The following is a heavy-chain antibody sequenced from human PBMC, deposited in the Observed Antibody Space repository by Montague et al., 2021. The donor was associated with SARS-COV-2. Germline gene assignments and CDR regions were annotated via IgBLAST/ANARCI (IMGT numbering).Heavy chain of an antibody. Sequence: SLRLSCAASGFVFDDLYMGWVRQAPGKGLEWAGLRRNKIGSFATDYAAPVRGRFTISRDESKSILYLQMNSLKNEDTAVYFCVRERWYRFDAWGQGTLVTVSS. CDR2: RRNKIGSFAT. J-gene: IGHJ5*02. CDR3: VRERWYRFDA. D-gene: IGHD4-23*01. V-gene: IGHV3-72*01. CDR1: GFVFDDLY.